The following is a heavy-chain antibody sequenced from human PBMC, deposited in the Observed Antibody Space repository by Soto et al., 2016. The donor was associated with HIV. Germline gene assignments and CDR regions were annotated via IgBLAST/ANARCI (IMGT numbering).Heavy chain of an antibody. D-gene: IGHD6-13*01. Sequence: ASGGTFSSYAISWVRQAPGQGLEWMGGIIPIFGTANYAQKFQGRVTITADESTSTAYMELSSLRSEDAAVYYCARGRQQQLGGYYYYGMDVWGQGTTVTVSS. V-gene: IGHV1-69*01. CDR1: GGTFSSYA. CDR3: ARGRQQQLGGYYYYGMDV. J-gene: IGHJ6*02. CDR2: IIPIFGTA.